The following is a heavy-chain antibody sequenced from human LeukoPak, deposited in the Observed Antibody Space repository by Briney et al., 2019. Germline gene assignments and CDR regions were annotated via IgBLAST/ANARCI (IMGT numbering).Heavy chain of an antibody. V-gene: IGHV3-21*01. Sequence: GGSLRLSCAASGFTFSSYGMSWVRQAPGKGLEWVSSISSSSSYIYYADSVKGRFTISRDNAKNSLYLQMNSLRAEDTAVYYCARDKGGHHSSSQGWDFDYWGQGTLVTVSS. J-gene: IGHJ4*02. CDR3: ARDKGGHHSSSQGWDFDY. D-gene: IGHD6-13*01. CDR1: GFTFSSYG. CDR2: ISSSSSYI.